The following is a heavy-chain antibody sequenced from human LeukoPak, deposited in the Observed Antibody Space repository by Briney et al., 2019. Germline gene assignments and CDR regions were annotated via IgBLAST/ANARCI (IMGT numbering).Heavy chain of an antibody. CDR2: IDPSDSYT. D-gene: IGHD3-22*01. V-gene: IGHV5-10-1*01. J-gene: IGHJ3*02. CDR3: ARQGTMIVVENAFDI. CDR1: GYSFTSYW. Sequence: GESLKISCKGSGYSFTSYWISWVRQMPGKGLEWMGRIDPSDSYTNYSPSFQGHVTISADKSISTAYLQWSSLKASDTAMYYCARQGTMIVVENAFDIWGQGTMVAVSS.